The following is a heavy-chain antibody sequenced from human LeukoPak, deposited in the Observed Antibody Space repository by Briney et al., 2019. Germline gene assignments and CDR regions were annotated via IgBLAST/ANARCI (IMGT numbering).Heavy chain of an antibody. Sequence: PSETLSLTCAVYGGSFSGYYWSWIRQPPGKGLEWIGEINHSGSTNYNPSLKSRVTISVDTSKNQFSLKLSSVTAADTAVYYCARHYYDSSGYYYSGWGYYYYYYMDVWGKGTTVTVSS. CDR2: INHSGST. D-gene: IGHD3-22*01. V-gene: IGHV4-34*01. CDR1: GGSFSGYY. CDR3: ARHYYDSSGYYYSGWGYYYYYYMDV. J-gene: IGHJ6*03.